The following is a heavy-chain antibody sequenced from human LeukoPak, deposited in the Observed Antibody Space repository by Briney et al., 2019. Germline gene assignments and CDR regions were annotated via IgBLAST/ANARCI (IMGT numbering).Heavy chain of an antibody. V-gene: IGHV3-7*01. Sequence: GWSLRLSCAASGSTFSTSWMTWVRQTPGKGLEWVANINGDGSLNGHVASVKGRFTISRDNAKNSVYLQMISLRDEDTAVYYCTRDRAYGALDYWGQGTLVTVSS. D-gene: IGHD4/OR15-4a*01. CDR3: TRDRAYGALDY. CDR1: GSTFSTSW. CDR2: INGDGSLN. J-gene: IGHJ4*02.